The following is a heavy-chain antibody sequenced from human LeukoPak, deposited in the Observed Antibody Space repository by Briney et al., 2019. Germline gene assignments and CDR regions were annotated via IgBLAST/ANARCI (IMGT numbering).Heavy chain of an antibody. Sequence: ASVKVSCKASGYTFTNYGVSWVRQAPGQGLEWMGWISTYSGNTIYAQKLQGRGTMTTDTSTSTDYMELRSLRSDETALYYCARDRWPYNELVPTISDYWGQGTLVTVSS. D-gene: IGHD5-12*01. V-gene: IGHV1-18*01. J-gene: IGHJ4*01. CDR3: ARDRWPYNELVPTISDY. CDR1: GYTFTNYG. CDR2: ISTYSGNT.